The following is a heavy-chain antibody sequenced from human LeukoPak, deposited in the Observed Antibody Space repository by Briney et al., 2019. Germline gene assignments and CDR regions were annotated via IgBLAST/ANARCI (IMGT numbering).Heavy chain of an antibody. Sequence: ASVKVSCKASGGTFSSYAISWVRQAPGQGLEWMGGIIPIFGTANYAQKFQGRVTITADESTSTAYMELSSLRSEDTAVYYCARVLGLLWVNSHMDVWGKGTTVTVSS. D-gene: IGHD3-10*01. CDR2: IIPIFGTA. J-gene: IGHJ6*03. V-gene: IGHV1-69*13. CDR3: ARVLGLLWVNSHMDV. CDR1: GGTFSSYA.